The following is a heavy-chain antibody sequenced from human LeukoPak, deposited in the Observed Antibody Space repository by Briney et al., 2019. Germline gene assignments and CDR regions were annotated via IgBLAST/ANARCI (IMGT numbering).Heavy chain of an antibody. D-gene: IGHD3-10*01. CDR2: INHSGST. V-gene: IGHV4-34*01. CDR3: ARGFPNMVRGVILSNWFDP. Sequence: PSETLSLTCAVYGVSFSGYHWSWIRQPPGKGLEWIGEINHSGSTNYNPSLKSRVTISVDTSKNQFSLKLSSVTAADTAVYYCARGFPNMVRGVILSNWFDPWGQGTLVTVSS. J-gene: IGHJ5*02. CDR1: GVSFSGYH.